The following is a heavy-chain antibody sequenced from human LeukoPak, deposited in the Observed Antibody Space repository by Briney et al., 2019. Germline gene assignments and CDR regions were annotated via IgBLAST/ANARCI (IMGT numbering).Heavy chain of an antibody. CDR2: IIPVVGMV. Sequence: SVTVSCKTSGDTLSSYAISWVRQAPGQGLEWMGRIIPVVGMVNYAQKFQGRVTIIADKSTITAYMEMSSLRSENTAVYYCARGFGDYGIDYWGQGTLVTVSS. CDR3: ARGFGDYGIDY. V-gene: IGHV1-69*04. D-gene: IGHD4-17*01. CDR1: GDTLSSYA. J-gene: IGHJ4*02.